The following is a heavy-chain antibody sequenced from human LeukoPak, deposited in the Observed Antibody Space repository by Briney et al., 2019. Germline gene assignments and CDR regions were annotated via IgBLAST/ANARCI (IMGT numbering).Heavy chain of an antibody. CDR2: IDPEDGKS. J-gene: IGHJ4*02. Sequence: ASVKVSCKTSGFLFSAYYMHWVQQAPGKGFRWMGRIDPEDGKSTYAEDFQGRVTLTADMSTDTAYMELSRLTSEDTALYYCTTGRGAYVVFDFWGQGSLVIVSS. D-gene: IGHD2-21*01. CDR3: TTGRGAYVVFDF. CDR1: GFLFSAYY. V-gene: IGHV1-69-2*01.